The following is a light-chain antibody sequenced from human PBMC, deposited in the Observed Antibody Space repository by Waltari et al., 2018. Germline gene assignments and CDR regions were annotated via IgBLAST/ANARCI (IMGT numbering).Light chain of an antibody. Sequence: EIVLTQSPATLSLSPGHTGTLSCRASQDISTDLAWYQHRPGQAPRLLMYDVFNRATGIPPRFSGSGSGTDFTLTISGLEPEDLAVYFCQQRSLWPRTFGPGTKVEI. V-gene: IGKV3-11*01. CDR2: DVF. CDR1: QDISTD. J-gene: IGKJ1*01. CDR3: QQRSLWPRT.